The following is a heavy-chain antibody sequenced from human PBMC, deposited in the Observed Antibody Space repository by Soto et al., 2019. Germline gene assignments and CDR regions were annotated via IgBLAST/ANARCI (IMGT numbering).Heavy chain of an antibody. V-gene: IGHV4-39*01. CDR3: ARHRMTMYYFDY. J-gene: IGHJ4*02. CDR2: IYYSGST. CDR1: GGSISSSSYY. Sequence: QLQLQESGPGLVKPSETLSLTCTVSGGSISSSSYYWGWIRQPPGKGLEWIGSIYYSGSTYYNPSLKCRVTISVDTSKNQFALKLSSVTAADTAVYYCARHRMTMYYFDYWGQGTLVTVSS.